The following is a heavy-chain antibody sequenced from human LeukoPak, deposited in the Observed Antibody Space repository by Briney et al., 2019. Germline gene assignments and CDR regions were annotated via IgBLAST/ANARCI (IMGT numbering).Heavy chain of an antibody. J-gene: IGHJ4*02. V-gene: IGHV3-30-3*01. Sequence: GRSLRLSCAASGFTFSSYAMHWVRQAPGKGLEWVAVIPYDGSNKYYADSVKGRFTISRDNSKNTLYLQMNSLRAEDTAVYYCAANYGSGSYYAPFDYWGQGTLVTVSS. D-gene: IGHD3-10*01. CDR1: GFTFSSYA. CDR3: AANYGSGSYYAPFDY. CDR2: IPYDGSNK.